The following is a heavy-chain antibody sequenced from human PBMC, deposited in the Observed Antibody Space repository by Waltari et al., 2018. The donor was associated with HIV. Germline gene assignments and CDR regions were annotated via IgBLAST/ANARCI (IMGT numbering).Heavy chain of an antibody. D-gene: IGHD2-8*01. V-gene: IGHV3-7*01. J-gene: IGHJ3*02. Sequence: EVQLVESGGGLVQPGGSLRLSCAASGFPFSLYWMTWVRQAPGKGLEWVANIKKDRSEKNYVDAGKGRFTISRDNAKNSLYLQMNSLRAEDTAVYYCARMGLMMYAIGAFDIWGQGTMVTVSS. CDR1: GFPFSLYW. CDR3: ARMGLMMYAIGAFDI. CDR2: IKKDRSEK.